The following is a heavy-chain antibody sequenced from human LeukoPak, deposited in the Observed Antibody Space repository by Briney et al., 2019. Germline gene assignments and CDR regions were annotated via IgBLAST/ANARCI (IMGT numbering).Heavy chain of an antibody. J-gene: IGHJ6*03. CDR1: GYTLTRYY. Sequence: ASVKVSCKASGYTLTRYYIHWVRQAPGQALEWMGLINPSGGSTTYAQKFQGRVTMTRDTSTSTVYMELSSLRSEDTAVYYCARGDNYYHYYMDVWGKGTTFTVSS. CDR3: ARGDNYYHYYMDV. CDR2: INPSGGST. V-gene: IGHV1-46*01. D-gene: IGHD2-15*01.